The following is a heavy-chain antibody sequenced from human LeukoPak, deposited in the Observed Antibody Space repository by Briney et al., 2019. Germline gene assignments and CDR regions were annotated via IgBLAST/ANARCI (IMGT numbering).Heavy chain of an antibody. V-gene: IGHV3-7*04. CDR1: GFTFSNYW. J-gene: IGHJ4*02. CDR3: ARHNPLWGY. D-gene: IGHD1-14*01. Sequence: GGSLRLSCAASGFTFSNYWMSWVRQAPGKGLEWVANIKQDGTEKYYVDSVKGRFTISRDNAKNSLYLQMNSLRADDTALYYCARHNPLWGYWCQGTLVTVSS. CDR2: IKQDGTEK.